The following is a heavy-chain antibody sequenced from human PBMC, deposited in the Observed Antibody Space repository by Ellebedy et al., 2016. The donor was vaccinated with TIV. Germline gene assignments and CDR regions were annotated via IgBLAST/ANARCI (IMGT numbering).Heavy chain of an antibody. CDR3: AREIRAYDS. J-gene: IGHJ4*02. V-gene: IGHV6-1*01. CDR1: GDSVSSKSAA. Sequence: MPSETLSLTCAISGDSVSSKSAAWTWLRQSPWIGLECLGRTYYRSKWYNEYAVSVESRITINSDTSKNQFSLQLSSVTPEDTAIYYCAREIRAYDSWGQGTLVTVSS. CDR2: TYYRSKWYN.